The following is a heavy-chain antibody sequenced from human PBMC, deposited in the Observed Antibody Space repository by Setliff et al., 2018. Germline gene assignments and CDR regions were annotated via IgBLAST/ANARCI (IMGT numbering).Heavy chain of an antibody. CDR1: GFTFSSYS. Sequence: LRLSCAASGFTFSSYSMNWVRQAPGKGLEWVSYISGSGSTIYYADSVKGRFTISRDNAKTPLYLQMNSLGTDDTAVYYCARDLDYQYYYDNSGRDAFDIWGQGTMVTVSS. D-gene: IGHD3-22*01. CDR2: ISGSGSTI. CDR3: ARDLDYQYYYDNSGRDAFDI. J-gene: IGHJ3*02. V-gene: IGHV3-48*01.